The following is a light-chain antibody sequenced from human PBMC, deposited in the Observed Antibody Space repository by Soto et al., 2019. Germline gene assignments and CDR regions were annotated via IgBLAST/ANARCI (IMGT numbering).Light chain of an antibody. Sequence: EIVLTQSPGILSLSPGERATLSCRASQSISSAYIAWYQQKPGQTPRLLIYGPHTRAAGIPERLSGRGAGTENTLTISTLEPEEFAVNCCQPCWSPPIPFGHGTRLEIK. J-gene: IGKJ5*01. CDR3: QPCWSPPIP. V-gene: IGKV3-20*01. CDR2: GPH. CDR1: QSISSAY.